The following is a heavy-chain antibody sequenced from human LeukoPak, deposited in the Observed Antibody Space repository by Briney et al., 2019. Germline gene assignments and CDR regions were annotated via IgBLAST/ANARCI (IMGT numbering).Heavy chain of an antibody. CDR2: ISSSGSTI. CDR3: AKVAGYCTGGSCYGALDY. D-gene: IGHD2-15*01. Sequence: AGGSLRLSCAASGFTFSSYEMNWVRQAPGKGLEWASYISSSGSTIYYADSVKGRFTISRDNSKNTLYLQMNSLRAEDTAVYYCAKVAGYCTGGSCYGALDYWGQGTLVTVSS. V-gene: IGHV3-48*03. J-gene: IGHJ4*02. CDR1: GFTFSSYE.